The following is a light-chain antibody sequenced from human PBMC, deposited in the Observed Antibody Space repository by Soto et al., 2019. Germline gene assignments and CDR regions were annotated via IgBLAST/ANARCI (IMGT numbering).Light chain of an antibody. Sequence: QSVLAQPASVSGSPGQSITISCTGSSTDVGAYNYVSWFQQYPGQAPNLLIYEVSRRPSGFSHRFSGSKSVNTASLTISGLQAEDEAHYYCNSYTTMNTVVFGGGTKVTVL. J-gene: IGLJ2*01. CDR3: NSYTTMNTVV. V-gene: IGLV2-14*01. CDR1: STDVGAYNY. CDR2: EVS.